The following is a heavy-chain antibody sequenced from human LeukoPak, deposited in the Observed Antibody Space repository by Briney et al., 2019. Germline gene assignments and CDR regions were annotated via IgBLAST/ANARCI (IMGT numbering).Heavy chain of an antibody. D-gene: IGHD2-15*01. CDR1: GFSFSTYA. V-gene: IGHV3-23*01. Sequence: PGGSLRLSCVASGFSFSTYAMNWVRQAPGKGLEWVSGISGSGSGTYYADPVKGRFTISRDNSRNTVYLQMSSLGVEDTAVYYCAKPGCAGGSCGYFDYWGQGTLVTVSS. J-gene: IGHJ4*02. CDR3: AKPGCAGGSCGYFDY. CDR2: ISGSGSGT.